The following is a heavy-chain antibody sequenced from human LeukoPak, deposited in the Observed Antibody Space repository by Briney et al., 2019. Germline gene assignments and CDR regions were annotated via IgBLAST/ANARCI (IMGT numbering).Heavy chain of an antibody. Sequence: PGGSLRLSCAASGFTFSSYWMSWVRQAPGKGLEWVANIKQDGSEKYYVDSVKGRFTISRDNAKNSLYLQMNSLRAEDTAVYYCARDRGDNVEMATIVQPDAFDIWGQGTMVTVSS. D-gene: IGHD5-24*01. CDR3: ARDRGDNVEMATIVQPDAFDI. CDR2: IKQDGSEK. V-gene: IGHV3-7*01. CDR1: GFTFSSYW. J-gene: IGHJ3*02.